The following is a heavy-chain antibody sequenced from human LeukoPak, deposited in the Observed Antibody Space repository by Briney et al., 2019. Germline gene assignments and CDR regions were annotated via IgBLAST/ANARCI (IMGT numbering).Heavy chain of an antibody. V-gene: IGHV3-53*01. CDR2: IYSGYGT. CDR1: GFTVSSNH. D-gene: IGHD3-16*01. J-gene: IGHJ4*02. Sequence: GGSLRLTCAASGFTVSSNHMSWVRQAPGKGLEWVSIIYSGYGTYYADSVKGRFTISRDNSKNTLYLQMNSLRAEDTAVYYCATAEGENWGQGTLVTVSS. CDR3: ATAEGEN.